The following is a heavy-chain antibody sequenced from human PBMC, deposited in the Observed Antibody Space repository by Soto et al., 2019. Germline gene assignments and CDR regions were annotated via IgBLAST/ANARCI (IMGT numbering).Heavy chain of an antibody. CDR2: IYYSRST. D-gene: IGHD3-22*01. CDR1: GASISSTDCY. V-gene: IGHV4-39*01. J-gene: IGHJ4*02. Sequence: SETLSLTCTVSGASISSTDCYWGWIRQPPGKGLEWVGSIYYSRSTTYNPSLKNRVTVSVDTSKNQLSLRLSFVSAAATAVYYCARHADSSGRGFDFWGQGTRVTVSS. CDR3: ARHADSSGRGFDF.